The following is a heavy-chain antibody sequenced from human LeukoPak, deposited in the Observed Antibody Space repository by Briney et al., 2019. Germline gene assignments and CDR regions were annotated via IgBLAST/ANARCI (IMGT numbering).Heavy chain of an antibody. CDR3: ARDVDTAMVTPFGY. CDR2: ISSSGSTI. D-gene: IGHD5-18*01. CDR1: GFTFSDYY. J-gene: IGHJ4*02. V-gene: IGHV3-11*01. Sequence: GGSLRLSCAASGFTFSDYYMSWIRQAPGKGLEWVSYISSSGSTIYYADSVKGRFTISRDNAKNSLYLQMNSLRAEDTAVYYCARDVDTAMVTPFGYWGQGTLVTVSS.